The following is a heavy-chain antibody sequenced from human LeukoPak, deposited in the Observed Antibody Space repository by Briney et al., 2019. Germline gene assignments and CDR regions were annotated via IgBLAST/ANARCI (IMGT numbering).Heavy chain of an antibody. J-gene: IGHJ4*02. CDR1: GGTFSSYA. CDR2: IIPIFGTA. D-gene: IGHD6-19*01. Sequence: GASVKVSCKASGGTFSSYAISWVRQAPGQGLVWMGGIIPIFGTANYAQKFQGRVTITADKSTSTAYMELSSLRSEDTAVYYCARGYSSGWYEGHFDYWGQGTLVTVSS. V-gene: IGHV1-69*06. CDR3: ARGYSSGWYEGHFDY.